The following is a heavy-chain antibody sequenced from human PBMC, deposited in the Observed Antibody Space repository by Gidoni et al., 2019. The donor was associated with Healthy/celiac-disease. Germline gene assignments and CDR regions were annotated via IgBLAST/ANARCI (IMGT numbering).Heavy chain of an antibody. Sequence: QVQLVESGGGVVQPGRSLRLSCAASGFTFSSYAMPWVRQAPGKGLGWVAIISYDGSNKYYADSVKGRFTISRDNSKNTLYLQMNSLRAEDTAVYYCARDGDYYGSGSYYYYDYGMDVWGQGTTVTVSS. V-gene: IGHV3-30*01. J-gene: IGHJ6*02. CDR1: GFTFSSYA. D-gene: IGHD3-10*01. CDR2: ISYDGSNK. CDR3: ARDGDYYGSGSYYYYDYGMDV.